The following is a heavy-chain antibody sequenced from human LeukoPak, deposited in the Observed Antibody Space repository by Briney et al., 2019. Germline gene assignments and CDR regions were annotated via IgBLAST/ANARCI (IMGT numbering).Heavy chain of an antibody. V-gene: IGHV1-8*01. D-gene: IGHD1-26*01. CDR1: GYTFISYD. CDR3: ARVAPYSGSYYPPVY. J-gene: IGHJ4*02. Sequence: GASVKVSCKASGYTFISYDINWVRQAAGQGPEWMGWMNPNTGNTGYARKFQGRVTMTRDTSTSTAYMELRSLRSDDTAVYYCARVAPYSGSYYPPVYWGQGTLVTVSS. CDR2: MNPNTGNT.